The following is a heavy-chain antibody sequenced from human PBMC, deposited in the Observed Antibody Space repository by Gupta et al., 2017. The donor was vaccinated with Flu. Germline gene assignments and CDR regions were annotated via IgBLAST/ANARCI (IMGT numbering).Heavy chain of an antibody. CDR3: AGYGDFAS. CDR1: GFSFSSYA. CDR2: ISDDGGSI. J-gene: IGHJ4*02. Sequence: QEQLVESGGGVVQPGRSLRLSCAASGFSFSSYAMYWVRQAPGKGLEWVAVISDDGGSIDYADSVKGLFTISRDNSKNTLYLQMNSLRADDTAVYYCAGYGDFASWGQGALVTVSS. D-gene: IGHD4-17*01. V-gene: IGHV3-30-3*01.